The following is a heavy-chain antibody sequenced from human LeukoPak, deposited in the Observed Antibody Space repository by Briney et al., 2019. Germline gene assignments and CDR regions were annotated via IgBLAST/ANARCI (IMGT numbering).Heavy chain of an antibody. CDR3: ATDTFYMKGLDP. CDR1: GFNFDNAW. J-gene: IGHJ5*02. Sequence: PGGSLRLSYAASGFNFDNAWMYWVRQAPGKGLEWVGRIKSKIDGGAIDYATPVRGRFTMSRDDSKKTLYLQMNSLKTGDTARYYCATDTFYMKGLDPWGQGTLVIVSS. CDR2: IKSKIDGGAI. D-gene: IGHD2/OR15-2a*01. V-gene: IGHV3-15*07.